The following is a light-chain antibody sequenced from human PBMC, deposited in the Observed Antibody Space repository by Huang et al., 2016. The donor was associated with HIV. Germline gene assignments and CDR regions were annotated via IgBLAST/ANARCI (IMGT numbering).Light chain of an antibody. J-gene: IGKJ2*01. CDR1: QSVTNN. CDR3: QQYNNWPPGDT. CDR2: GES. Sequence: EIVMTQSPATLSLSLGERATLSCRASQSVTNNLAWDQQKPGQAPRLLIYGESTRAPGIPARFSGSGSGTEFTLTISSLQSEDFVVYYCQQYNNWPPGDTFGQGTKLEIK. V-gene: IGKV3-15*01.